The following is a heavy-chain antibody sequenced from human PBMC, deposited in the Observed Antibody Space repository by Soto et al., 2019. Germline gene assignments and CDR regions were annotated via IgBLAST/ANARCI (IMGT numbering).Heavy chain of an antibody. CDR3: ARENTALGGYFDY. V-gene: IGHV4-30-4*01. J-gene: IGHJ4*02. CDR2: IYYNGDT. CDR1: CASLTSGDYY. Sequence: QVHMQESGPGLVRPSQTLSLICAVSCASLTSGDYYWNWIRQSPGKGLEWIGYIYYNGDTYYNPSLKGRVTFSLDSSMNHFSLKMTSVTAADTAVYFCARENTALGGYFDYWGPGSLVTVSS. D-gene: IGHD1-26*01.